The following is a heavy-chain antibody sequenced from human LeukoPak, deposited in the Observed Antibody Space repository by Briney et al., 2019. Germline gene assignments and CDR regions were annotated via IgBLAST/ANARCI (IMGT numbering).Heavy chain of an antibody. Sequence: SVKVSCKASGGTFSSYAISWVRQAPGQGLEWMGGIIPIFGTANYAQKFQGRVTITADESTSTAYMELSSLRSEDTAVYYCARYVSAVTTSSRHYMDVWGKGTTVTVSS. CDR3: ARYVSAVTTSSRHYMDV. CDR1: GGTFSSYA. D-gene: IGHD4-17*01. CDR2: IIPIFGTA. V-gene: IGHV1-69*13. J-gene: IGHJ6*03.